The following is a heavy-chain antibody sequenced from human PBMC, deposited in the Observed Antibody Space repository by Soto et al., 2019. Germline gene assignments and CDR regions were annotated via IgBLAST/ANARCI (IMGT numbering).Heavy chain of an antibody. CDR2: IYYTGST. D-gene: IGHD2-21*02. CDR3: ARATRVTASGSTAYYFDF. V-gene: IGHV4-31*03. Sequence: SETLSLTCTVSGDSISSGGNFWSWIRQHPGKGLEWLGYIYYTGSTYHNPSLTSRLSISVDTSKNQFSLKLSSVTPADTAVYFCARATRVTASGSTAYYFDFWGQGTMVTVSS. CDR1: GDSISSGGNF. J-gene: IGHJ4*02.